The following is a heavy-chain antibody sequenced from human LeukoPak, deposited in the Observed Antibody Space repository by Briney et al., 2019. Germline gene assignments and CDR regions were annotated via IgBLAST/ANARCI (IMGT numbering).Heavy chain of an antibody. D-gene: IGHD6-13*01. V-gene: IGHV1-2*02. Sequence: ASVKVSCKASGYTFTGYYMHWVRQAPGQGLEWMGWINPNSGGTNYAQKFQGRVTMTRDTSISTAYMELSRLRSDDTAVYYCARVIAAASTNHNWFDPWGQGTLVTVSS. CDR3: ARVIAAASTNHNWFDP. CDR1: GYTFTGYY. J-gene: IGHJ5*02. CDR2: INPNSGGT.